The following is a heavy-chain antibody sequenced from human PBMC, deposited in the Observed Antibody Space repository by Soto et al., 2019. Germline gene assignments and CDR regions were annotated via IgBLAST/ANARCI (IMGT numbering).Heavy chain of an antibody. J-gene: IGHJ4*02. Sequence: QVQLVQSGAEVKKPGSSVKVSCKASGGTFSSYGISWVRQAPGQGLEWMGGIIPIFGTANYAQTFQGRVTITADESTSRAYMELSSLRSEDTAVYYCARSPRGMNGYYFDYWGQGTLVTVSS. D-gene: IGHD1-1*01. CDR3: ARSPRGMNGYYFDY. CDR2: IIPIFGTA. CDR1: GGTFSSYG. V-gene: IGHV1-69*01.